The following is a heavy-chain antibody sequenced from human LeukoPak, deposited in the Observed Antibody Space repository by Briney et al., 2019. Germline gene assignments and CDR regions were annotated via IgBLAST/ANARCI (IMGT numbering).Heavy chain of an antibody. V-gene: IGHV4-59*01. J-gene: IGHJ4*02. CDR3: ARIRYQWRVDYYFDY. D-gene: IGHD6-19*01. CDR1: GGSISSYY. Sequence: SETLSLTCTVSGGSISSYYWSWIRQPPGKGLEWIGYIYYSGSTNYNPSLKSRVTISVDTSKNQFSLKLSSVTAADTAVYYCARIRYQWRVDYYFDYWGQGTLVTVSS. CDR2: IYYSGST.